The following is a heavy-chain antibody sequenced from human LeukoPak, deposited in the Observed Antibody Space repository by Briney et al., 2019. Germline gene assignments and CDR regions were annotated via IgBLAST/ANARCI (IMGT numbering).Heavy chain of an antibody. CDR2: IYYSGST. J-gene: IGHJ4*02. Sequence: SETLSLTCAVYGASYNAYYWSWIRQAPGKGLEWIGSIYYSGSTYYNPSLKSRVTISVDTSKNQFSLKLSSVTAADTAVYYCARLAIAEGNFDYWGQGTLVTVSS. V-gene: IGHV4-34*01. D-gene: IGHD6-13*01. CDR1: GASYNAYY. CDR3: ARLAIAEGNFDY.